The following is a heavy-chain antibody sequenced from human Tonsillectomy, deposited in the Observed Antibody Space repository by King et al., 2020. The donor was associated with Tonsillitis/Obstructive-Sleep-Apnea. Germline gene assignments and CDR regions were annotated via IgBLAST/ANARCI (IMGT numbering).Heavy chain of an antibody. Sequence: VQLVESGGALVKPGGSLRLSCAASGFIFSDYYMNWLRQAPGKGLEWVSYISSSRIYTNYADSVKGRFTISRDNADKSLYLQMNSLRADDTAVYYCARALGGSSSGSGQDAFDLWGQGTLVTVSS. J-gene: IGHJ3*01. V-gene: IGHV3-11*05. CDR1: GFIFSDYY. CDR2: ISSSRIYT. CDR3: ARALGGSSSGSGQDAFDL. D-gene: IGHD6-6*01.